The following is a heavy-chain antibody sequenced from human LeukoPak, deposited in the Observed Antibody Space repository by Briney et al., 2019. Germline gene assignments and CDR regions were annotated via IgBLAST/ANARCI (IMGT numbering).Heavy chain of an antibody. CDR2: IYPGDSDT. J-gene: IGHJ5*02. CDR3: ARQDFGFTRGVIIKGDYNWFDP. V-gene: IGHV5-51*01. D-gene: IGHD3-10*01. CDR1: GYSFTSYW. Sequence: HGESLKISCKGSGYSFTSYWIGWVRQMPGKGLEWMGIIYPGDSDTRYSPSFQGQVAISADKSISTAYLQWSSLKASDTAMYYCARQDFGFTRGVIIKGDYNWFDPWGQGTLVTVSS.